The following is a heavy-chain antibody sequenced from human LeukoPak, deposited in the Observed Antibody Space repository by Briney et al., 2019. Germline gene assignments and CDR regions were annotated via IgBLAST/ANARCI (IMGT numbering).Heavy chain of an antibody. CDR1: GFTFDDYT. J-gene: IGHJ4*02. Sequence: GGSLRLSCAASGFTFDDYTMHWVRQAPGKGLEWVSLISWDGGSTYYADSVKGRFTISRDNSKNTLYLQMNSLRAEDTAVYYCASRVSRAHYFDYWGQGTLVTVSS. CDR3: ASRVSRAHYFDY. D-gene: IGHD6-6*01. V-gene: IGHV3-43*01. CDR2: ISWDGGST.